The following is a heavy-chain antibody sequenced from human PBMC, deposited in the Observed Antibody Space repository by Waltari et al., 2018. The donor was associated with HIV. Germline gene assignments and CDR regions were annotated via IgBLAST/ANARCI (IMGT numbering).Heavy chain of an antibody. V-gene: IGHV3-30*01. CDR1: GFTFSEYA. D-gene: IGHD3-10*01. CDR3: ARSASGNYYQDPADT. Sequence: QVQLVESGGGVVQPGGSLRLSCTDSGFTFSEYAMHWVRQVPGKGLDWVAVLSYDGTKKKYGDSVKGRFTVSRDNSKNTLSLQMTILTTDDTAMFDCARSASGNYYQDPADTWGQGTLVSVFS. J-gene: IGHJ5*02. CDR2: LSYDGTKK.